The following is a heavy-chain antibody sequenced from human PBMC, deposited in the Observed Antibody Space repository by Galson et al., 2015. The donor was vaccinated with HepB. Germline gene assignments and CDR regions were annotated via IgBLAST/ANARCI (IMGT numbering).Heavy chain of an antibody. Sequence: SLRLSCAASGFTLTNYAMSWVRQAPGKGLEWVSGISGSGGSTYYADSVKGRFTISRDNSKSTLYLQMNSLRAEDTAVHYCAKDGCSGGSCYRNYYYYYGMDVWGQGTTVTVSS. CDR2: ISGSGGST. D-gene: IGHD2-15*01. J-gene: IGHJ6*02. CDR3: AKDGCSGGSCYRNYYYYYGMDV. V-gene: IGHV3-23*01. CDR1: GFTLTNYA.